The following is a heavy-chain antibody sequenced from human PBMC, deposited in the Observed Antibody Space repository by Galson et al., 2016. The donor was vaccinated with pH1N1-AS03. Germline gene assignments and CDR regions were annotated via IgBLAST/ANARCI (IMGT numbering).Heavy chain of an antibody. J-gene: IGHJ4*02. V-gene: IGHV2-5*01. CDR2: IRWNGDK. CDR3: ARDFNWRIDY. CDR1: GFSLDSTDVN. D-gene: IGHD1-1*01. Sequence: PALVKPTQTLTLTCTFSGFSLDSTDVNVAWIRQPPGKALEWLAFIRWNGDKHYSPSLKNRLTVTKDTSKNQVVLTMTNLDPVDTATYFCARDFNWRIDYWGQGTLVTVSS.